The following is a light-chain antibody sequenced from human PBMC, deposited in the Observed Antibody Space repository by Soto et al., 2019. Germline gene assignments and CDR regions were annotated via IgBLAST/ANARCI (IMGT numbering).Light chain of an antibody. V-gene: IGKV3-11*01. CDR1: QSVSRR. J-gene: IGKJ1*01. CDR2: GAS. Sequence: EIFLTQSPCTLSLSPGGRATLSCRASQSVSRRLAWYQHRPGQSPRLLISGASMRASGVPVRFSGSRSGPDFTLTISSLQPEDFEPYYCQQSYSSPPTFGQGTKVDIK. CDR3: QQSYSSPPT.